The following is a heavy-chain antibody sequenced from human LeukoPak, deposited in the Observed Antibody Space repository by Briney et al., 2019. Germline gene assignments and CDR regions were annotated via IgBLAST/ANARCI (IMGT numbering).Heavy chain of an antibody. Sequence: GASLKVSCKASGYTFTTYGISWVRQAPGQGLEWMGWISAYNGNTNYAQKVQGRVTMTTDTSTSTVYMELRSLRSDDTAIYYCARDAEKWLQLRRIDYWGQGTLVTVSS. CDR3: ARDAEKWLQLRRIDY. J-gene: IGHJ4*02. CDR2: ISAYNGNT. V-gene: IGHV1-18*01. D-gene: IGHD5-24*01. CDR1: GYTFTTYG.